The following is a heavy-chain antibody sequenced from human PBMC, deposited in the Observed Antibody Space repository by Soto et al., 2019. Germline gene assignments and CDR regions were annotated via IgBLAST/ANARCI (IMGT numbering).Heavy chain of an antibody. Sequence: QVHLVESGGGVVQPGRSLRLSCAASGFTFSNHGMHWVRQAPGKGLEWMGVISYEGSEKYYAGSVKGRFTISRDKSKNTLYLQMDTLRAEDTAIYYCVKDKGAAAGFDYWGQGILVTVSS. CDR2: ISYEGSEK. D-gene: IGHD6-13*01. J-gene: IGHJ4*02. CDR3: VKDKGAAAGFDY. CDR1: GFTFSNHG. V-gene: IGHV3-30*18.